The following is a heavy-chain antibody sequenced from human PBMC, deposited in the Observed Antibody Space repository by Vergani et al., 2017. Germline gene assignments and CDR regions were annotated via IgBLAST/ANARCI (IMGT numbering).Heavy chain of an antibody. V-gene: IGHV3-48*03. Sequence: EVQLVESGGGLVQPGGSLRLSCAASGFTFSSYEMNWVRQAPGKGLEWVSYISSSGRTIYYADSVKGRFTISRDNAKNSLYLQMNSLRAEDTAVYYCARDDYRYYYGMDVWGQGTTVTVSS. J-gene: IGHJ6*02. CDR1: GFTFSSYE. D-gene: IGHD4-11*01. CDR3: ARDDYRYYYGMDV. CDR2: ISSSGRTI.